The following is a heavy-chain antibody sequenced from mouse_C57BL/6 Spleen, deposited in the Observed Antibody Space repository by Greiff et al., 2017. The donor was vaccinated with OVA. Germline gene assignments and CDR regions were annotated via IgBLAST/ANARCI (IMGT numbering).Heavy chain of an antibody. V-gene: IGHV1-61*01. J-gene: IGHJ2*02. CDR3: ARTVVALYYFDY. CDR1: GYTFTSYW. CDR2: IYPSDSET. D-gene: IGHD1-1*01. Sequence: QVQLQQPGAELVRPGSSVKLSCKASGYTFTSYWMDWVKQRPGQGLEWIGNIYPSDSETHYNQKFKDKATLTVDKSSSTAYMQLSSLTSEDSAVYYCARTVVALYYFDYWGQGTSLTVSS.